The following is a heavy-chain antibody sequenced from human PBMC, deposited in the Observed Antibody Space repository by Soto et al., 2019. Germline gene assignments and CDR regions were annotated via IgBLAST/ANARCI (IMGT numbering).Heavy chain of an antibody. CDR2: ISSGSGDTI. V-gene: IGHV3-48*01. Sequence: EVQLVESGGGLVQPGGSLRLSCAASGFTFSSFGMNWVRQAPGKGLEWFSYISSGSGDTIYYADSVKGRFTISRDNAKNSLYLQMNSLRAEDTALYYCARDLWDDLAGGESDYWGQGTLVTVSS. D-gene: IGHD6-19*01. CDR3: ARDLWDDLAGGESDY. CDR1: GFTFSSFG. J-gene: IGHJ4*02.